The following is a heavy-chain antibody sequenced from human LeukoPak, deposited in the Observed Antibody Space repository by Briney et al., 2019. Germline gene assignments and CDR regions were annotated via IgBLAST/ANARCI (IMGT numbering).Heavy chain of an antibody. D-gene: IGHD3-22*01. CDR2: INSDGSST. J-gene: IGHJ4*02. Sequence: PGGSLRLSCAASGFTFSSYWMHWVRQAPGKGLVWVSRINSDGSSTSYADSVKGRFTISRDNAKNTQYLQMNSLRAEDTAVYYCARVSGIVVQTGYFDYWGQGTLVTVSS. V-gene: IGHV3-74*01. CDR1: GFTFSSYW. CDR3: ARVSGIVVQTGYFDY.